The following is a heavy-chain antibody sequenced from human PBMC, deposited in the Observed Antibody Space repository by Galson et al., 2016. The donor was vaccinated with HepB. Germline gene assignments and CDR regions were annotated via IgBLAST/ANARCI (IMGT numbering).Heavy chain of an antibody. CDR3: AIENGRLGELSLLDY. CDR2: ISYSGST. J-gene: IGHJ4*02. V-gene: IGHV4-31*03. D-gene: IGHD3-16*02. CDR1: GGSISSGGYY. Sequence: TLSLTCTVSGGSISSGGYYWTWIRQHPGKGLEWIGYISYSGSTYYNPSLKSRVTISVDTSKNQFSLKLSSVTAADTAVYYCAIENGRLGELSLLDYWGQGTLVTVSS.